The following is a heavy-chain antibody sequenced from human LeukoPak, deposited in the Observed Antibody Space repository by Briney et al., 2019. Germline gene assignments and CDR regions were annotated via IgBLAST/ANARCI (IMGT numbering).Heavy chain of an antibody. CDR2: ISSSGSTI. CDR1: GFTFSDYY. V-gene: IGHV3-11*04. J-gene: IGHJ4*02. Sequence: GGSLRLSCAASGFTFSDYYMSWIRQAPGEGLEWVSYISSSGSTIYYADSVKGRFTISRDNAKNSLYLQMNSLRAEDTAVYYCARRADTYYYDYWGQGTLVTVSS. CDR3: ARRADTYYYDY. D-gene: IGHD3-10*01.